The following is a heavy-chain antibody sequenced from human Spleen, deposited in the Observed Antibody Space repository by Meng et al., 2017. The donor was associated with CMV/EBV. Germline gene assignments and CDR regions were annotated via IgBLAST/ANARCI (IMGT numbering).Heavy chain of an antibody. D-gene: IGHD6-19*01. J-gene: IGHJ4*02. CDR1: GYFISSGYY. CDR2: IYYSGST. V-gene: IGHV4-38-2*02. CDR3: ARGRYSSGEDFDY. Sequence: SETLSLTCTVSGYFISSGYYWGWIRQPPGKGLEWIGYIYYSGSTDYNPSLKSRVTILVDMSKNQFSLNLNSVTAADTAVYYCARGRYSSGEDFDYWGQGTLVTVSS.